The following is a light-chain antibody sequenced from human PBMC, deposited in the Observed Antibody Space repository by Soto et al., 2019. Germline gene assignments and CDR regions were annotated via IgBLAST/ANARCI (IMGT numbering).Light chain of an antibody. Sequence: DIQMTQSPSTLSASVGDRVTITCRASQSISGWLAWYQQKPGKAPNLLIYDASNLESGVPSRFSGSGSGTEFTITISSLQPADFATYYCQHYNSYPITFGQGTRLEIK. CDR3: QHYNSYPIT. CDR2: DAS. V-gene: IGKV1-5*01. J-gene: IGKJ5*01. CDR1: QSISGW.